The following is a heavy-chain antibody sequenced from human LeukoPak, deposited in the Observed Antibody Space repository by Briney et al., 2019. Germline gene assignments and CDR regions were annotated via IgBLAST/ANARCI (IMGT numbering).Heavy chain of an antibody. CDR3: AKTPLPVVVVVAATPHFDY. V-gene: IGHV3-53*01. D-gene: IGHD2-15*01. CDR1: GFAVSSNY. J-gene: IGHJ4*02. Sequence: GGSLRLSCAASGFAVSSNYMSWVRQAPGKGLEWVSLIYSGGSTYYADSVKGRFTISRDNSKNTLSLQMNSLRAEDTAVYYCAKTPLPVVVVVAATPHFDYWGLGTLVTVSS. CDR2: IYSGGST.